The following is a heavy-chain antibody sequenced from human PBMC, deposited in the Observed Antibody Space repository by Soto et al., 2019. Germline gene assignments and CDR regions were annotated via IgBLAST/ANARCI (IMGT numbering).Heavy chain of an antibody. V-gene: IGHV3-7*03. Sequence: EVQLVESGGGLVQPGGSLRLSCAASGFIFSNYSMSWVRQAPGKGLEWVANIRQAGSEKYYVDSVKGRFTISRDNARSSRYLQRNSLRHEDAAVYYGARDKAYGDSEDYWGQGTLVTVSS. D-gene: IGHD4-17*01. CDR2: IRQAGSEK. CDR3: ARDKAYGDSEDY. J-gene: IGHJ4*02. CDR1: GFIFSNYS.